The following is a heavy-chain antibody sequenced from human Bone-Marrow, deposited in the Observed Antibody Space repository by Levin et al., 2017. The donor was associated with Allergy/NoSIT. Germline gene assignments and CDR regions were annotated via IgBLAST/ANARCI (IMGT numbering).Heavy chain of an antibody. V-gene: IGHV3-23*01. CDR2: ITGGGGST. J-gene: IGHJ4*02. D-gene: IGHD4-17*01. Sequence: GGSLRLSCAASGFSFSNYAMGWVRQAPGRGLEWVSGITGGGGSTWHADSVKGRFTVSRDNSRNTLFLQMNTLRADDTAMYYCAKGSATSRPYYFDYWGQGTLVTVSS. CDR3: AKGSATSRPYYFDY. CDR1: GFSFSNYA.